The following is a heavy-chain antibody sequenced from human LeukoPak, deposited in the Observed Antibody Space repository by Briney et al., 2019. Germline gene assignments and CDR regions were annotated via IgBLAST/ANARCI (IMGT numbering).Heavy chain of an antibody. CDR3: AKDYRHLWLQLSVDY. Sequence: GGSLRLSCAASGFTFSSYAMSWVRQAPGKGLEWVSAISGSGGSTYYADSVKGRFTISRDNSKNTLYLQMNSLRAEDTAVYYCAKDYRHLWLQLSVDYWGQGTLVTVSS. CDR1: GFTFSSYA. V-gene: IGHV3-23*01. J-gene: IGHJ4*02. D-gene: IGHD5-18*01. CDR2: ISGSGGST.